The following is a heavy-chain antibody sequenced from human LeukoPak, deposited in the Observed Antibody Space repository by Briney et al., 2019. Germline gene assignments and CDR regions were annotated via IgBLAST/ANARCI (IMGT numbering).Heavy chain of an antibody. Sequence: SVKVSCKASGGTFSSYAISWVRQAPGQGLEWMGGIIPIFGTANYAQKFQGRVTITADESTSTAYMELSSLRSEDTAVYYCARGPIVVVPAAIHSHYYMDVWGKGTTVTVSS. D-gene: IGHD2-2*02. J-gene: IGHJ6*03. CDR2: IIPIFGTA. CDR1: GGTFSSYA. CDR3: ARGPIVVVPAAIHSHYYMDV. V-gene: IGHV1-69*13.